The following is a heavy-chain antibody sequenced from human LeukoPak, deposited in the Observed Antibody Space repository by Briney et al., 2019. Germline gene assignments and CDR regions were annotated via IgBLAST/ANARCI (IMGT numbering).Heavy chain of an antibody. D-gene: IGHD2-21*02. CDR1: GGSISSYY. Sequence: PSETLSLTCTVSGGSISSYYWSWIRQSPGKGLEWVGHIYNFGSTNYNPSLKNRVTISVDTSKNQFSLKLSSVTAADTAVYYCARAIVVVVTAPPYWYFDLWGRGTLVTVSS. CDR2: IYNFGST. J-gene: IGHJ2*01. CDR3: ARAIVVVVTAPPYWYFDL. V-gene: IGHV4-4*08.